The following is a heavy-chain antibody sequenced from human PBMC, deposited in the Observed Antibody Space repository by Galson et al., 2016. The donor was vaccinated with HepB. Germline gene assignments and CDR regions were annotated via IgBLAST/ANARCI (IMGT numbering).Heavy chain of an antibody. CDR3: ARGHYVT. V-gene: IGHV3-30-3*01. Sequence: SLRLSCAASGFSFSSYAMHLVRQAPGKGLEWLAVISYDGNSQYYADSVKGRFTISRDDSYNTLFLQMNSLETEDTAVYYCARGHYVTWGQGILVTVSS. CDR1: GFSFSSYA. J-gene: IGHJ5*02. D-gene: IGHD4-17*01. CDR2: ISYDGNSQ.